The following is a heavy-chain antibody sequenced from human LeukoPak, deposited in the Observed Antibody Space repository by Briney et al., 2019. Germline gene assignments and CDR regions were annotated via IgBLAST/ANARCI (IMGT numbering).Heavy chain of an antibody. CDR3: ARDYGDYYYYGMDV. V-gene: IGHV3-7*03. D-gene: IGHD4-17*01. Sequence: GGSLRLSCAASGFTFSSYWMSWVRQAPGKGLEWVANIKQDGSEKYYVDSVKGRFTISRDNAKNSLYLQMNSLRAEDTAVYYCARDYGDYYYYGMDVWAKGPRSPSP. J-gene: IGHJ6*02. CDR2: IKQDGSEK. CDR1: GFTFSSYW.